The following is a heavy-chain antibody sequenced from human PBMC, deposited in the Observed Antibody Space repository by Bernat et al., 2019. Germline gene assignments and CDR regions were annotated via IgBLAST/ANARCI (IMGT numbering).Heavy chain of an antibody. CDR3: ARDRGSGEYGSGSYYTFNWFDP. V-gene: IGHV1-3*01. CDR2: INAGNGNT. D-gene: IGHD3-10*01. Sequence: QVQLVQSGAEVKKPGASVKVSCKASGYTFTSYAMHWVRQAPGQRLEWMGWINAGNGNTKYSQKFQGRVTITRDTSASTAYMELSSLRSEDTAVYYCARDRGSGEYGSGSYYTFNWFDPWGQGTLVTVSS. CDR1: GYTFTSYA. J-gene: IGHJ5*02.